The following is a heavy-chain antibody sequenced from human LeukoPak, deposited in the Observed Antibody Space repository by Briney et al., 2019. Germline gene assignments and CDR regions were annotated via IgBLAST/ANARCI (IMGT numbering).Heavy chain of an antibody. V-gene: IGHV3-23*01. CDR3: TKGHYYGSGSYWV. D-gene: IGHD3-10*01. CDR2: INFSGGTT. J-gene: IGHJ4*02. CDR1: GFTFSSYA. Sequence: GGSLRLSCAASGFTFSSYAMSWVRQAPGKGLEWVSAINFSGGTTYYADSVKGRFTISRDNFKNTLYLQMNGLRADDTAVYYCTKGHYYGSGSYWVWGQGTLVTVSS.